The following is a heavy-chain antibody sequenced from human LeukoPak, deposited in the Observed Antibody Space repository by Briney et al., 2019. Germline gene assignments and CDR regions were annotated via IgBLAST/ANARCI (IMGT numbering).Heavy chain of an antibody. Sequence: AASVKVSCKASGYTLTGYYMHWVRQAPGQGLEWMGWINPNSGGTNYAQKFQGRVTMTRDTSISTAYMELSRLRSDDTAVYYCARDHRGYSYGYSYVGYYYGMDVWGQGTTVTVSS. D-gene: IGHD5-18*01. CDR1: GYTLTGYY. CDR2: INPNSGGT. V-gene: IGHV1-2*02. CDR3: ARDHRGYSYGYSYVGYYYGMDV. J-gene: IGHJ6*02.